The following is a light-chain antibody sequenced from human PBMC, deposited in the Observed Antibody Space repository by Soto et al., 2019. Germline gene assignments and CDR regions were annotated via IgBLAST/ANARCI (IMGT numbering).Light chain of an antibody. CDR2: EVT. V-gene: IGLV2-8*01. CDR3: SSFAGTNSFV. Sequence: QSALTQPPSASGSPGQSVTISCTGSTSDIGAYNYVSWYHQRPGKAPKLIIYEVTRRPSGVPDRIFGSKSDTTASLTVSGLQPDDEGHYYCSSFAGTNSFVFGTGTKLTVL. CDR1: TSDIGAYNY. J-gene: IGLJ1*01.